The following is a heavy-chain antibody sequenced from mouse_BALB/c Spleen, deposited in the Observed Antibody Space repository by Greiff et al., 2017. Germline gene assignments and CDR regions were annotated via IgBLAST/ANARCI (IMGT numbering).Heavy chain of an antibody. V-gene: IGHV5-9-3*01. CDR2: ISSGGSYT. J-gene: IGHJ3*01. CDR3: ARGDGNYEFAY. D-gene: IGHD2-1*01. Sequence: EVKVVESGGGLVKPGGSLKLSCAASGFTFSSYAMSWVRQTPEKRLEWVATISSGGSYTYYPDSVKGRFTISRDNAKNTLYLQMSSLRSEDTAMYYCARGDGNYEFAYWGQGTLVTVSA. CDR1: GFTFSSYA.